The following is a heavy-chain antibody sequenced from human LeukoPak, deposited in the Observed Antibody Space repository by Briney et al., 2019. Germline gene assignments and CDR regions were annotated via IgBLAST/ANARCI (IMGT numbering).Heavy chain of an antibody. CDR1: GGSISSDY. J-gene: IGHJ6*04. Sequence: SETLSLTCTVSGGSISSDYWSWIRQPPGKGLEWIGYIYYTGSTNYNPSLKSRVTISVDTSKNQFSLKLSSVTAADTAVYYCARTTTVTGKMDVWGKGTTVTISS. V-gene: IGHV4-59*01. CDR2: IYYTGST. D-gene: IGHD4-17*01. CDR3: ARTTTVTGKMDV.